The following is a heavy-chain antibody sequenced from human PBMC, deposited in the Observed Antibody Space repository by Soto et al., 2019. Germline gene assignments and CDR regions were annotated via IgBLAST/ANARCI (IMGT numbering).Heavy chain of an antibody. CDR3: ARKYGCSFDS. Sequence: QVQLQQSGPGLVKPSQTLSLTCAISGDSVSSNSATWSWIRQSPSRGLEWLGRTYYRSKWYNEYAVSVRRCIPSNPETPLNQSSLQLNPVLREDSAVDYCARKYGCSFDSWGQGTLVTVSS. CDR1: GDSVSSNSAT. CDR2: TYYRSKWYN. V-gene: IGHV6-1*03. D-gene: IGHD2-15*01. J-gene: IGHJ4*02.